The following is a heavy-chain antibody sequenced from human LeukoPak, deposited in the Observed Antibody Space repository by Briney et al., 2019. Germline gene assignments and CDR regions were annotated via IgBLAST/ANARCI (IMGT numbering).Heavy chain of an antibody. CDR1: GFTFSTYE. V-gene: IGHV3-48*03. CDR2: ISGSGSTI. D-gene: IGHD4-17*01. Sequence: WGSLTLSCAASGFTFSTYEMNWVRQAPGKGLEWVSYISGSGSTIYYADSVKGRLTISRDNSKNSLYLQMNSLRTEDTALYYCAKANDYGALGYFDYWGQGTVDADSS. J-gene: IGHJ4*02. CDR3: AKANDYGALGYFDY.